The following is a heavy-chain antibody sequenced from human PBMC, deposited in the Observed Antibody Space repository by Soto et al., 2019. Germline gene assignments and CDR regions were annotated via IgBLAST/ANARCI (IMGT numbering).Heavy chain of an antibody. Sequence: LSLTCTVSGGSFSSGSYYWSWIRQPPGKGLEWIGYIYYSGTTNYNPSLKSRVTISVDTSKNQFSLKLSSVTAADTAVYYCARGGDIVVVPAALGDYYYYYGMDVWGQGTTLTVSS. CDR2: IYYSGTT. D-gene: IGHD2-2*01. V-gene: IGHV4-61*01. CDR1: GGSFSSGSYY. CDR3: ARGGDIVVVPAALGDYYYYYGMDV. J-gene: IGHJ6*02.